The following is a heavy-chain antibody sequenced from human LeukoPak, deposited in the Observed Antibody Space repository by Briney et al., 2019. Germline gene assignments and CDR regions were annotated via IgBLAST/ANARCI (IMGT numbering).Heavy chain of an antibody. J-gene: IGHJ4*02. D-gene: IGHD3-9*01. CDR3: ARDREDNDLFY. CDR1: GFTFSSYG. V-gene: IGHV3-30*03. Sequence: GRSLRLSCAASGFTFSSYGMHWVRQAPGKGLGWVAVISYDGSNKYYADSVKGRFTISRDNSKNTLYLQMNSLRAEDTAVYYCARDREDNDLFYWGQGTLVTVSS. CDR2: ISYDGSNK.